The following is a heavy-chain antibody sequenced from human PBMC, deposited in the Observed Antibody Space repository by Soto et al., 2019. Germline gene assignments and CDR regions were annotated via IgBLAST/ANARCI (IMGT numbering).Heavy chain of an antibody. CDR3: ARGPSRVVVVVAATLGYYGMDV. Sequence: GGSLRLSCAASGFTFSSYEMNWVRQAPGKGLEWVSYISSSGSTIYYADSVKGRFTISRDNAENSLYLQMNSLRAEDTAVYYCARGPSRVVVVVAATLGYYGMDVWGQGTTVTVSS. V-gene: IGHV3-48*03. J-gene: IGHJ6*02. CDR1: GFTFSSYE. D-gene: IGHD2-15*01. CDR2: ISSSGSTI.